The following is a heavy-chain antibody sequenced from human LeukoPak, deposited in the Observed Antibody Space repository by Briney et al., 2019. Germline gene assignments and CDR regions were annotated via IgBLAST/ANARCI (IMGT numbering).Heavy chain of an antibody. D-gene: IGHD3-3*01. CDR2: IYHSGST. CDR1: GGSISSGGCS. J-gene: IGHJ4*02. Sequence: SETLSLTCAVSGGSISSGGCSWSWIRQPPGKGLEWIGYIYHSGSTYYNPSLKGRVTISVDRSKNQFPLKLSSVTAADTAVYYCARVVVGYDFWSGYYMPYYFDYWGQGTLVTVSS. CDR3: ARVVVGYDFWSGYYMPYYFDY. V-gene: IGHV4-30-2*01.